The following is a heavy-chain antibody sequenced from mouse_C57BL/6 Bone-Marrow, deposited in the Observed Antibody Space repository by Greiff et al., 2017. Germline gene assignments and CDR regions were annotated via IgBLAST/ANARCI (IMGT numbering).Heavy chain of an antibody. CDR3: ARETGACYFDY. CDR1: GYTFTSYW. D-gene: IGHD4-1*01. CDR2: INPSSGYT. Sequence: VKLMESGAELAKPGASVKLSCKASGYTFTSYWMHWVKQRPGQGLEWIGYINPSSGYTRYNQKFKDKATLTAAKSSSTAYMQLSSLTCEGSAVYDCARETGACYFDYGGQGTTLTVSS. V-gene: IGHV1-7*01. J-gene: IGHJ2*01.